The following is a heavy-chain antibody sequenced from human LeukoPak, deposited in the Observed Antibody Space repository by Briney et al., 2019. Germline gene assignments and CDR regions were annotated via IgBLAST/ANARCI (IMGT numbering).Heavy chain of an antibody. CDR2: IKQDGSEK. J-gene: IGHJ4*02. CDR3: ARWVQLWYAQAYYFDY. CDR1: GFTFSSYW. Sequence: GGSLRLSCAASGFTFSSYWMSWVRQAPGKGLEWVANIKQDGSEKYYVDSVKGRFTISRDNAKNSLYLQMNSLRAEDTAVYYCARWVQLWYAQAYYFDYCGQETLVTDSS. D-gene: IGHD5-18*01. V-gene: IGHV3-7*01.